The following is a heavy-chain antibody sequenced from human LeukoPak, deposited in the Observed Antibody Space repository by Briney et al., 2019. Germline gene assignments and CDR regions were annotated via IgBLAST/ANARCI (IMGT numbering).Heavy chain of an antibody. CDR1: GFTFSSYW. CDR3: ARQDPIDYYYGMDV. J-gene: IGHJ6*02. Sequence: GGSLRLSCAASGFTFSSYWMSWVRQAPGKGLGWVANIKQDGSEKYYVDSVKGRFTISRDNAKNSLYLQMNSLRAEDTAVYYCARQDPIDYYYGMDVWGQGTTVTVSS. V-gene: IGHV3-7*01. CDR2: IKQDGSEK.